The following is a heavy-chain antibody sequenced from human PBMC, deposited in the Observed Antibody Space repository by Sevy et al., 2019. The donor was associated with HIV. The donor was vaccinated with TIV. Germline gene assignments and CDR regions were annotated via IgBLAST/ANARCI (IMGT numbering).Heavy chain of an antibody. D-gene: IGHD4-4*01. Sequence: SETLSLTCTVSGGSISSYYWSWIRQPPGKGLEWIGYIYYSGGTNYNPSLKSRVTISVDTSKNQFSLKLSSVTAADTAVYYCARDRLQGIYYYYGMDVWGQGTTVTVSS. V-gene: IGHV4-59*01. J-gene: IGHJ6*02. CDR2: IYYSGGT. CDR1: GGSISSYY. CDR3: ARDRLQGIYYYYGMDV.